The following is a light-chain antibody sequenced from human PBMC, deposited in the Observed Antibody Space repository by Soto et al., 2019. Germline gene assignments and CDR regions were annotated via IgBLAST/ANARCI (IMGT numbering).Light chain of an antibody. J-gene: IGLJ7*01. Sequence: QSVLTQRASVSGSPGQSITISCTGTSSDVGSHNLVSWYQQHPGQAPKLMIYEVSKRPLGVSARFSASKSGNTASLTISGLQAEDEADYYCCSYGGSRAVFGGGTQLTVL. CDR3: CSYGGSRAV. CDR2: EVS. CDR1: SSDVGSHNL. V-gene: IGLV2-23*02.